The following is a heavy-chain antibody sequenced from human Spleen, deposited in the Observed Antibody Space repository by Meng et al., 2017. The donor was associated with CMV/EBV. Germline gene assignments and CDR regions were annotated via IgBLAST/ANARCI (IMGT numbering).Heavy chain of an antibody. D-gene: IGHD3-3*01. CDR2: ISAQDGDT. V-gene: IGHV1-18*01. CDR1: GYSFSNYG. Sequence: ASVKVSCKASGYSFSNYGFSWVRQAPGQGPEWMRWISAQDGDTNYALKFQGRVTMTTETSTSTAYLELRCLRSDDTAVYYCARDYLRFHGYFYYVMDVWGQGTTVTVSS. J-gene: IGHJ6*02. CDR3: ARDYLRFHGYFYYVMDV.